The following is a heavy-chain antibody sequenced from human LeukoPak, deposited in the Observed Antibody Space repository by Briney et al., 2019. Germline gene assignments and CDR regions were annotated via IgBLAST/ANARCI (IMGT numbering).Heavy chain of an antibody. Sequence: ASVNLSCKASGYTFTGYYLHFLRQAPGQGLEWMGWINPKNGGTKYAQKFQGRATMTRDTSISTIYMELSGLTSDDTAMYYCARDPSHFYYLDVWGKGTTVTVSS. J-gene: IGHJ6*03. CDR3: ARDPSHFYYLDV. CDR2: INPKNGGT. V-gene: IGHV1-2*02. CDR1: GYTFTGYY.